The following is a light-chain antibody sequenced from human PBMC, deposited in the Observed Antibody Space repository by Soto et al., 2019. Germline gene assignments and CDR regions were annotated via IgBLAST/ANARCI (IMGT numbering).Light chain of an antibody. Sequence: AIRMTQSPSSLSASTGDRVTITCRASQGISSSLAWYQQKPGKAPKLLIYAAYNLQSGVPSRFSGSGSGTDFTLTISCLQSEDFATYYCQQYYSYPRTFGQGTKVDIK. V-gene: IGKV1-8*01. CDR2: AAY. CDR1: QGISSS. CDR3: QQYYSYPRT. J-gene: IGKJ1*01.